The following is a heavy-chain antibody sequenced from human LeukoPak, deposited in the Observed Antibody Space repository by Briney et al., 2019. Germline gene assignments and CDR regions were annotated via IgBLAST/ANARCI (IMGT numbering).Heavy chain of an antibody. Sequence: PSETLSLTCAVSGGSISSTTSYWGWIRQPPGKGLEWIGRIYYSGSTFYNPSLKSRVTISVDTSKNQFSLRLSSVTAADTAVYYCARPQHDALDIWGQGTMVTVSS. CDR1: GGSISSTTSY. V-gene: IGHV4-39*01. D-gene: IGHD1-1*01. CDR3: ARPQHDALDI. J-gene: IGHJ3*02. CDR2: IYYSGST.